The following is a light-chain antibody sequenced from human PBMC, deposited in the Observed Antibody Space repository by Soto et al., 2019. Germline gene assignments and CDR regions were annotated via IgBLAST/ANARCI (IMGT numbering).Light chain of an antibody. CDR1: QSISNS. V-gene: IGKV3-15*01. CDR2: GAS. J-gene: IGKJ2*01. CDR3: QQYNNWPPRT. Sequence: EIVMTQSPASLSVSPGETATLSCRASQSISNSLAWYQQKPGQAPSLLIYGASTRATGIPARFSGSGTGTEFTLTISSLQSEDSALYYCQQYNNWPPRTFGQGTKLEIK.